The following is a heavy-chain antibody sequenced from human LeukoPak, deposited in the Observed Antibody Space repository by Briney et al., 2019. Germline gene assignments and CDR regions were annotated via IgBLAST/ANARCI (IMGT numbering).Heavy chain of an antibody. D-gene: IGHD3-22*01. CDR2: INPNSGGT. Sequence: ASVKVSCKASGYTFTGYYMHWVRQAPGQGLEWMGWINPNSGGTNYAQKFQGRVTMTRDTSISTAYMELSRLRSDDTAVYYCARGPYDSSGYAYYYYYYMDVWGKGTTVTVSS. V-gene: IGHV1-2*02. CDR3: ARGPYDSSGYAYYYYYYMDV. J-gene: IGHJ6*03. CDR1: GYTFTGYY.